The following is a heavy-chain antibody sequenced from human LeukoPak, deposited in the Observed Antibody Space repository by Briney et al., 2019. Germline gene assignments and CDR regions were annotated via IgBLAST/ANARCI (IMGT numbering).Heavy chain of an antibody. CDR2: INTNTGKP. CDR3: ARGPPSIAAAGNHPFDY. CDR1: GYTFTSYA. Sequence: ASVKVSCKASGYTFTSYAMNWVRQAPGQGLEWMGWINTNTGKPTYAQGSTGRFVFSLDSSVSTAYLQINSLNAEGTAVYYCARGPPSIAAAGNHPFDYWGQGTLVTVSS. V-gene: IGHV7-4-1*02. J-gene: IGHJ4*02. D-gene: IGHD6-13*01.